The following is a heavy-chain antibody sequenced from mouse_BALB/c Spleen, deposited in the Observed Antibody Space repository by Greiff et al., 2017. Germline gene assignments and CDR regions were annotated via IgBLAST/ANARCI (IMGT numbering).Heavy chain of an antibody. V-gene: IGHV5-6-5*01. CDR1: GFTFSSYA. Sequence: EVQGVESGGGLVKPGGSLKLSCAASGFTFSSYAMSWVRQTPEKRLEWVASISSGGSTYYPDSVKGRFTISRDNARNILYLQMSSLRSEDTAMYYCANYYGSRGYFDVWGAGTTVTVSS. CDR3: ANYYGSRGYFDV. J-gene: IGHJ1*01. D-gene: IGHD1-1*01. CDR2: ISSGGST.